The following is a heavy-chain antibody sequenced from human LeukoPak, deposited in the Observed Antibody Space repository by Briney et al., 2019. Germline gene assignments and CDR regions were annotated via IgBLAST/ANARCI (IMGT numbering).Heavy chain of an antibody. Sequence: GGSLRLSCAASGFTFSSCGMHWVRQAPGKGLEWVAVISYDGSNKYYADSVKGRFTISRDNSKNTLYLQMNSLRAEDTAVYYCAKDDLYDILTGPSVLNGIWGQGTLVTVSS. CDR1: GFTFSSCG. CDR2: ISYDGSNK. CDR3: AKDDLYDILTGPSVLNGI. D-gene: IGHD3-9*01. J-gene: IGHJ4*02. V-gene: IGHV3-30*18.